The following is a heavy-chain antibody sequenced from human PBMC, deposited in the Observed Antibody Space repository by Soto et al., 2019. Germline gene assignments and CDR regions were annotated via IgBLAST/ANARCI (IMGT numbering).Heavy chain of an antibody. Sequence: EVQLLESGGGLVQPGGSLRLSCAASGFTFSSYAMSWVRQAPGKGLEWVSAISGSGGSTYYADSVKGRFTISRDNSKNTMYLQMNSLRAEDTAVYDCSKGVGAGRCSSTSWYANWFDPWGQGTLVTVSS. D-gene: IGHD2-2*01. CDR3: SKGVGAGRCSSTSWYANWFDP. CDR2: ISGSGGST. J-gene: IGHJ5*02. V-gene: IGHV3-23*01. CDR1: GFTFSSYA.